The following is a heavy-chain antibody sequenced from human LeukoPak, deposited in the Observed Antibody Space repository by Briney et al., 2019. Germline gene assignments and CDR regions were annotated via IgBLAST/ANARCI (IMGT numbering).Heavy chain of an antibody. V-gene: IGHV3-7*03. CDR3: GRGQTTVTN. D-gene: IGHD4-17*01. CDR2: IKQDGSEK. CDR1: GFTFSSYW. Sequence: GGSLRLSCAASGFTFSSYWMSWVRQAPGKGLEWVANIKQDGSEKYYVDSVKGRFTISKDNAKNSLYLQMNSLRAEDTAVYFCGRGQTTVTNWGQGTLVTVSS. J-gene: IGHJ4*02.